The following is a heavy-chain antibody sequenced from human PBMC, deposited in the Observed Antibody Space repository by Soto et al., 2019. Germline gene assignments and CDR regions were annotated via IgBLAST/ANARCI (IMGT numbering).Heavy chain of an antibody. D-gene: IGHD1-7*01. Sequence: EVQLAECGGGLVQPGGSLRLSCAASGFSLNTYWMSWVRQAPGKGLEWVANIKQDGSETYYVDSVKGRFTICRDNAKSSPYLQMTSPRAEVAAVYYCAREIGTVEYYWYPELWGRGTLVTVSS. J-gene: IGHJ2*01. V-gene: IGHV3-7*05. CDR1: GFSLNTYW. CDR2: IKQDGSET. CDR3: AREIGTVEYYWYPEL.